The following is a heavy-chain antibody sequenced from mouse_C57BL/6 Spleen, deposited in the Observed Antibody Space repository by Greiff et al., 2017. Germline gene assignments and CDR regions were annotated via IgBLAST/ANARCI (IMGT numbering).Heavy chain of an antibody. CDR1: GYSITSGYY. V-gene: IGHV3-6*01. J-gene: IGHJ1*03. CDR2: ISYDGSN. CDR3: ASPLYYYGSSYLPWYFDV. D-gene: IGHD1-1*01. Sequence: ESGPGLVKPSQSLSLTCSVTGYSITSGYYWNWIRQFPGNKLEWMGYISYDGSNNYNPSLKNRISITRDTAKNQFFLKLNSVTTEDTATYYCASPLYYYGSSYLPWYFDVWGTGTTVTVSS.